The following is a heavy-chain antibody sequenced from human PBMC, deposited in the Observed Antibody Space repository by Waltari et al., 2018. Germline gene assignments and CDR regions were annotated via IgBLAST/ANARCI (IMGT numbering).Heavy chain of an antibody. Sequence: QVQLQQWGAGLLKPSETLSLTCAVYGGSFSGYYWSWIRQPPGKGLEWIGEINHSGSTNDNPSLKSRVTMSVDTSKNQFSLKLSSVTAADTAVYYCARGRLDIVVVPAAYNYYYYYYMDVWGKGTTVTVSS. D-gene: IGHD2-2*03. J-gene: IGHJ6*03. CDR1: GGSFSGYY. CDR2: INHSGST. CDR3: ARGRLDIVVVPAAYNYYYYYYMDV. V-gene: IGHV4-34*01.